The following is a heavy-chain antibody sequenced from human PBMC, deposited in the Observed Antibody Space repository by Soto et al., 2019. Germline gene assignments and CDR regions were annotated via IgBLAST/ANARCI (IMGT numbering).Heavy chain of an antibody. D-gene: IGHD2-15*01. CDR2: ISSSTTYI. CDR3: VRDPVGVDSTFYFDS. Sequence: EVQLVVSGGGLVKPGGSLRLSYAASGFTFSYYSMSWVRQAPGRGLEWVSSISSSTTYISYADSVRGRFTISRDNAKNSLDLQMNSLRAEDTAVYYCVRDPVGVDSTFYFDSWGQGTLVTVTS. CDR1: GFTFSYYS. V-gene: IGHV3-21*02. J-gene: IGHJ4*02.